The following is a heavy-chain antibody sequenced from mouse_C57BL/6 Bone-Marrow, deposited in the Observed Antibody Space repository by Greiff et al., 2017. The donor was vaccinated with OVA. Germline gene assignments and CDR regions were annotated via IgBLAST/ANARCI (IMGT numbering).Heavy chain of an antibody. CDR1: GYTFTNYW. CDR2: IYPGGGYT. D-gene: IGHD2-14*01. J-gene: IGHJ3*01. Sequence: QVQLQQSGAELVRPGTSVKMSCKASGYTFTNYWIGWAKQRPGHGLEWIGDIYPGGGYTNYNEKFKGKATLTADKSSSTAYMQFSSLTSEDSAIYYGARKGVRGGCAYWGQGTLVTVSA. V-gene: IGHV1-63*01. CDR3: ARKGVRGGCAY.